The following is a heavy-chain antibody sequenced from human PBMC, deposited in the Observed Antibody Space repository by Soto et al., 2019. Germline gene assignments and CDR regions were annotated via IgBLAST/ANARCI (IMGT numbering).Heavy chain of an antibody. V-gene: IGHV3-7*03. D-gene: IGHD6-19*01. CDR3: AGGTGWVFNF. J-gene: IGHJ4*02. Sequence: EVQLVESGGGLVQPGWSLRLSCAASGFTFDTFWMTWVRQAPGKGLEWVAIIKQDGSERRYGDSVKGRFSISRDNTKNSLFLQLNSLRAEDTAMYFCAGGTGWVFNFWGQGTLVAVSS. CDR2: IKQDGSER. CDR1: GFTFDTFW.